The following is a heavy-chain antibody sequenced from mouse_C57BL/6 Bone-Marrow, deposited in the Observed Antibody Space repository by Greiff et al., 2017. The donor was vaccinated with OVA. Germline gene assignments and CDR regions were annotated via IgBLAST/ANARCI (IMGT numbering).Heavy chain of an antibody. J-gene: IGHJ1*03. CDR3: ARMDDGYYGYFDV. V-gene: IGHV2-2*01. D-gene: IGHD2-3*01. CDR1: GFSLTSYG. Sequence: QVQLQQSGPGLVQPSQSLSITCTVSGFSLTSYGVHWVRQSPGKGLEWLGVIWSGGSTDYNAAFISRLSISKDNSKSQVFFKMNSLQADDTAIYYCARMDDGYYGYFDVWGTGTTVTVSS. CDR2: IWSGGST.